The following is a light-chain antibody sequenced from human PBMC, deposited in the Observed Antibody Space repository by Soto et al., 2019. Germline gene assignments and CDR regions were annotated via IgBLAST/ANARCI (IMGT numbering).Light chain of an antibody. CDR3: QQRSDWEFT. CDR2: NAS. Sequence: EIVLTQSPGTLSLSPGERATLSCRASESVRSYLAWYQQKPGQAPRLLIYNASKRATGIPARFSGSGSGTDFTLTVSSLEPEDFAIYYCQQRSDWEFTFGPGTRVYIK. CDR1: ESVRSY. V-gene: IGKV3-11*01. J-gene: IGKJ3*01.